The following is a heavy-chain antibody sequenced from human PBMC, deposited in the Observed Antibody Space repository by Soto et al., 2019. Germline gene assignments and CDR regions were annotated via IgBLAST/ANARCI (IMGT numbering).Heavy chain of an antibody. Sequence: EVQLLESGGGLVQPGGSLRLSCAASGFTFSSYAMSWVRQAPGKGLEWVSAISGSGGSTYYADSVKGRFTISRDNSKNTLYRQMNSLRAEDTAVYYCAKDPVVVVAAKYYYMDVWGKGTTVTVSS. J-gene: IGHJ6*03. CDR3: AKDPVVVVAAKYYYMDV. CDR1: GFTFSSYA. CDR2: ISGSGGST. D-gene: IGHD2-15*01. V-gene: IGHV3-23*01.